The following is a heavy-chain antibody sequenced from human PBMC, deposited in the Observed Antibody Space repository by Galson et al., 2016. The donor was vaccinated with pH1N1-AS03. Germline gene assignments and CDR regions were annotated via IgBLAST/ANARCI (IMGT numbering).Heavy chain of an antibody. CDR1: GGTFSTYG. D-gene: IGHD3-16*01. CDR3: AREGVLSDRAFNYYGMDV. V-gene: IGHV1-69*13. J-gene: IGHJ6*02. CDR2: IITIFGTT. Sequence: SVKVSCKASGGTFSTYGISWVRQATGQGLEWMGGIITIFGTTNYAQKFQGRVTITADESTSTAYLDLSSLGSEDTAVYYCAREGVLSDRAFNYYGMDVWGQGTTVTVSS.